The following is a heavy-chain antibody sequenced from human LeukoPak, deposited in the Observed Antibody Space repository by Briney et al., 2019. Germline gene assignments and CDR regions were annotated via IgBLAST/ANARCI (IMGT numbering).Heavy chain of an antibody. V-gene: IGHV4-39*02. CDR2: IYYSGST. CDR1: GGSISSSSYY. Sequence: SETLSLTCTVSGGSISSSSYYWGWIRQPPGKGLEWIGSIYYSGSTYYNPSLKSRVTISVDTSKNQFSLKLSSVTAADTAVYYCAREIRGTRAENWFDPWGQGTLVTVSS. D-gene: IGHD1-1*01. J-gene: IGHJ5*02. CDR3: AREIRGTRAENWFDP.